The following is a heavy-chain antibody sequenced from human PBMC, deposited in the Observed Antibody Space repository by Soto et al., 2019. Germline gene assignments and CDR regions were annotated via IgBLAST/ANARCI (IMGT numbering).Heavy chain of an antibody. CDR1: GGSISSYY. CDR2: IYYSGST. V-gene: IGHV4-59*01. J-gene: IGHJ5*02. Sequence: QVQLQESGPGLVKPSETLSLTCTVSGGSISSYYWSWIRQPPGKGLEWIGYIYYSGSTNYNPSLTSRVTISVDTSKTQFSLKLSSVTAADTAVYYCARVVLEYQLLFWFDPCGQGTLVTVSS. CDR3: ARVVLEYQLLFWFDP. D-gene: IGHD2-2*01.